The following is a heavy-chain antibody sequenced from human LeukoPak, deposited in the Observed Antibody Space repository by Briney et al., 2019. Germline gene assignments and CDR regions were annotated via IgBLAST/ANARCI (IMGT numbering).Heavy chain of an antibody. V-gene: IGHV4-59*08. CDR1: GGSISSYY. CDR3: ARYNWNYSWFDP. D-gene: IGHD1-7*01. Sequence: SETLSLTCTVSGGSISSYYWSWIRQPPGKGLEWIGYIYYIGTTNYNPSLESRVTISVDTSKNQFSLKLSSVTAADTAVYYCARYNWNYSWFDPWGQGTLVTVSS. J-gene: IGHJ5*02. CDR2: IYYIGTT.